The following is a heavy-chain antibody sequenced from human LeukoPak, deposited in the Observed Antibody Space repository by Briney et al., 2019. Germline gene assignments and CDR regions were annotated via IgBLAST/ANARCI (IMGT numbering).Heavy chain of an antibody. V-gene: IGHV3-74*01. CDR3: VRDGDDYNFDY. CDR2: VHGDGGLT. D-gene: IGHD5-24*01. Sequence: GGSLRLSCAASGFTFSNYWMHWVRQAPGKGPVWVSRVHGDGGLTHYAASVKGRFTISRDNAKNMLYLQVHSLRAEDTALYFCVRDGDDYNFDYWGQGSLVTVSS. J-gene: IGHJ4*02. CDR1: GFTFSNYW.